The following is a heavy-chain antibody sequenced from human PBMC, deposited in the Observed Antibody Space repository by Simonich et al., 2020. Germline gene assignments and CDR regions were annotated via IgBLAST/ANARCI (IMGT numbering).Heavy chain of an antibody. J-gene: IGHJ3*02. CDR1: GFTFSSYA. Sequence: QVQLVESGGGVVQPGRSLRRSCAASGFTFSSYAMHWVRQAPGKGREWVAVITYDGSDKYYADSGKGRFTISRDNSKNTLYLQMNSLRAEDTAVYYCAREGLLLDAFDIWGQGTMVTVSS. CDR2: ITYDGSDK. V-gene: IGHV3-30*07. D-gene: IGHD2-15*01. CDR3: AREGLLLDAFDI.